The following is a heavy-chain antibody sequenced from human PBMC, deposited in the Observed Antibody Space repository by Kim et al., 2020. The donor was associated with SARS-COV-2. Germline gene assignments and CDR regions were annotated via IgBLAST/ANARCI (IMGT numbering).Heavy chain of an antibody. V-gene: IGHV3-23*01. CDR3: VKHVGSTSGFDQ. CDR1: GFTFSTYP. CDR2: IGASGATT. Sequence: GGSLRLSCVASGFTFSTYPMSWVRQSPVKGLEWVEWVSAIGASGATTYYRDSVQGRFTISRDNSRNTLYLQMNSLRADDTGIYYCVKHVGSTSGFDQWGQGALVTVSS. J-gene: IGHJ4*02. D-gene: IGHD1-26*01.